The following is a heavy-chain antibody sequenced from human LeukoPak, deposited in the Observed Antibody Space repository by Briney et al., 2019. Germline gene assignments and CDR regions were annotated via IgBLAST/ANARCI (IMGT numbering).Heavy chain of an antibody. J-gene: IGHJ6*02. CDR2: MNNGPGAT. V-gene: IGHV3-23*01. Sequence: GGSLRLSCAASGFSFSTSPMSWVRQPPGKGLEWVSAMNNGPGATFYRDSVRGRFTISRDDSKSTLYLQMNSLRAEDTGTYYCARTHYDLLDVWGQGTTVTVSS. CDR1: GFSFSTSP. D-gene: IGHD5-12*01. CDR3: ARTHYDLLDV.